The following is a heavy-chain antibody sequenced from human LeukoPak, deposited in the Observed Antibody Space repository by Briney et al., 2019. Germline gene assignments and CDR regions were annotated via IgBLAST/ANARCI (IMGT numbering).Heavy chain of an antibody. Sequence: ASVKVSCKASGYTFTSYYMHWVRQPPGQGLEWMGIINPSGGSTSYAQKFQGRVTMTRDTSTSTVYMELSSLRSEDTAVYYCASPSGSSDAFDIWGQGTMVTVSS. V-gene: IGHV1-46*01. D-gene: IGHD1-26*01. CDR1: GYTFTSYY. J-gene: IGHJ3*02. CDR3: ASPSGSSDAFDI. CDR2: INPSGGST.